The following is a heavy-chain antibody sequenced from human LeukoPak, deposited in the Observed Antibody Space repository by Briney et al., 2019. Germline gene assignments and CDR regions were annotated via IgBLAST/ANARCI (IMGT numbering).Heavy chain of an antibody. Sequence: SETLALTCAVNGGSFSGYYWSWIRQPPGKGLEWIGEINHSGSTNYNPSLKSRVTISVDTSKNQFSLKLSSVTAADTAVYYCANGYREYFDYWGQGTLVTVSS. CDR3: ANGYREYFDY. V-gene: IGHV4-34*01. D-gene: IGHD5-24*01. CDR2: INHSGST. CDR1: GGSFSGYY. J-gene: IGHJ4*02.